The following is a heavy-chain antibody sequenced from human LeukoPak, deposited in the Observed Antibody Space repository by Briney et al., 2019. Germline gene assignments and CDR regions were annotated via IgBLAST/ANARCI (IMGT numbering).Heavy chain of an antibody. CDR3: ARERGIRGAVDY. CDR2: IYTSGRT. J-gene: IGHJ4*02. V-gene: IGHV4-4*07. Sequence: SETLSLTCTVSGVSISSYYWSWIRQPAGKRLEWIGRIYTSGRTNYNPSLKSRVTMSIDTSKNQFSLKLSSVTAADTAVYYCARERGIRGAVDYWGQGTLVTVSS. CDR1: GVSISSYY. D-gene: IGHD3-10*01.